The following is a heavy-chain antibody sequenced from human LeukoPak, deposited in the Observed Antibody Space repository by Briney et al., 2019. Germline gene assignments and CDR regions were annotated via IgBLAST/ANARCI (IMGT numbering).Heavy chain of an antibody. V-gene: IGHV4-34*01. J-gene: IGHJ4*02. D-gene: IGHD5-12*01. CDR2: INHSGST. CDR1: GGSFSGYY. CDR3: ATGRGYSGYDDVDY. Sequence: SETLSLTCAVYGGSFSGYYWSWIRQPPGKGLEWIGEINHSGSTNYNPSLKSRVTISVDTSKNQFSLKPSSVTAADTAVYYCATGRGYSGYDDVDYWGQGTLVTVSS.